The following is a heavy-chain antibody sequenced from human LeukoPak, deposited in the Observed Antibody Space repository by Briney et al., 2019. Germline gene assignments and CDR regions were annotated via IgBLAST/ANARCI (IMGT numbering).Heavy chain of an antibody. Sequence: KPGASVKVSCKASGYTFTSYGISWVRQAPGQGLEWMGGIIPIFGTANYAQKFQGRVTITTDESTSTAYMELSSLRSEDTAVYYRARGVQYCGGDCYVHWGQGTLVTVSS. J-gene: IGHJ4*02. CDR1: GYTFTSYG. D-gene: IGHD2-21*02. V-gene: IGHV1-69*05. CDR2: IIPIFGTA. CDR3: ARGVQYCGGDCYVH.